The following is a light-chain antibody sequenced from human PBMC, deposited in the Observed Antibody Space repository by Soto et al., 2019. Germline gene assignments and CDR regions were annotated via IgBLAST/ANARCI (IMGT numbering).Light chain of an antibody. V-gene: IGKV3-15*01. CDR1: QSVSSH. J-gene: IGKJ1*01. CDR2: GAS. Sequence: EIVLTHSPGTLSLSPGESAPLSCRASQSVSSHLALYQLQPGQAPRLLTFGASTRATGIPARFSGRGSGTEFTLTIRSVQSEDFAVYYCRQYNNWWTFGQGTKVDIK. CDR3: RQYNNWWT.